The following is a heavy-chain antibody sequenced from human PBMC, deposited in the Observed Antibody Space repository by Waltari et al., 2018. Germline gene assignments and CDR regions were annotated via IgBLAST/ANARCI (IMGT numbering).Heavy chain of an antibody. V-gene: IGHV4-39*02. CDR3: ARSVAARRINWFDP. J-gene: IGHJ5*02. CDR1: AGSIRSTTDS. CDR2: IHHTGSI. D-gene: IGHD6-6*01. Sequence: QLQLQESGPGLLRHSETLSLTCTAAAGSIRSTTDSWGWIRQPPGKGLEWIGFIHHTGSIYYNPSLKTRVTISADTSRQHLSLKLRSVTAADTALYYCARSVAARRINWFDPWGQGTLVTVSS.